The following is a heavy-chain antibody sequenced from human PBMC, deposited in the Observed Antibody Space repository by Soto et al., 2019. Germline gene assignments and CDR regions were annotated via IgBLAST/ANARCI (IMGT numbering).Heavy chain of an antibody. D-gene: IGHD2-2*02. CDR3: ARGGGCSSSSCDTFDGNFED. V-gene: IGHV3-53*04. Sequence: EVQLVESGGGLVQPGGSLRLSCAASGFTVSSNYMSWVRQAPGKGLEWVSVIYSGGSTYYADSVKGRFTTSRHNSKNTQYLQMNSLRAADTAVYYCARGGGCSSSSCDTFDGNFEDWGQGTVVTVSS. CDR1: GFTVSSNY. CDR2: IYSGGST. J-gene: IGHJ1*01.